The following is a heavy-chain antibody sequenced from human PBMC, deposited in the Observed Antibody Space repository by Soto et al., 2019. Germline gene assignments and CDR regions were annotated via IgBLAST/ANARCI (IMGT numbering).Heavy chain of an antibody. CDR1: GFTFSSYG. CDR2: ISYDGSNK. J-gene: IGHJ6*02. CDR3: AKFGKPFGPYYYYGMDV. V-gene: IGHV3-30*18. Sequence: GGSLRLSCAASGFTFSSYGMHWVRQAPGKGLEWVAVISYDGSNKYYADSVKGRFTISRDNSKNTLYLQMNSLRAEDTAVYYCAKFGKPFGPYYYYGMDVWGQGTTVTVSS. D-gene: IGHD3-16*01.